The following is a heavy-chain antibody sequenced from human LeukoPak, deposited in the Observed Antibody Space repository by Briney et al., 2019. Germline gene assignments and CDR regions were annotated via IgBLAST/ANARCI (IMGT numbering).Heavy chain of an antibody. CDR2: LYSGGTT. J-gene: IGHJ2*01. D-gene: IGHD3-10*01. CDR3: ARVGDHYHWYLDL. V-gene: IGHV3-53*01. CDR1: GFTVSTNY. Sequence: GGSLTLSCEASGFTVSTNYMNWVRQAPGKGLELVSILYSGGTTYYAESVKGRFTVTRDNSKNILYLHIDNLRVEDTAVYYCARVGDHYHWYLDLWGRGARVTASS.